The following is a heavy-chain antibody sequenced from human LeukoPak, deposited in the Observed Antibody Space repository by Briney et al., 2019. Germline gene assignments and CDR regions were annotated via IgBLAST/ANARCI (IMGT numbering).Heavy chain of an antibody. D-gene: IGHD3-3*01. CDR2: IYYSGST. CDR3: ARGDDFWSGYPL. Sequence: TPSETLSLTCTVSGGSISSYYWSWLRQPPGKGLEWIGYIYYSGSTNYNPSLKSRVTISVDTSKNQFSLKLSSVTAADTAVYYCARGDDFWSGYPLWGQGTLVTVSS. CDR1: GGSISSYY. V-gene: IGHV4-59*01. J-gene: IGHJ4*02.